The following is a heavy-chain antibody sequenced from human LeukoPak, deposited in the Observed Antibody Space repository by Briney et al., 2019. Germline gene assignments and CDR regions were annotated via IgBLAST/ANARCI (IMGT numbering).Heavy chain of an antibody. V-gene: IGHV3-23*01. CDR2: SSGSGGNT. Sequence: GGSLTLSCAVSGFSFSNYDMSCVRQAPGGGRQWVSSSSGSGGNTYYAASVKGRFTISRDNSKNTLYLQMNSVRAEDTAVYYCAKDRYYYDNSGRDVWGKGTTVTVSS. D-gene: IGHD3-22*01. CDR1: GFSFSNYD. J-gene: IGHJ6*04. CDR3: AKDRYYYDNSGRDV.